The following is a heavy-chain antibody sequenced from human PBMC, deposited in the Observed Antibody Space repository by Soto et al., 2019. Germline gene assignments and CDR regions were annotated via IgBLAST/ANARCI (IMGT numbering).Heavy chain of an antibody. J-gene: IGHJ6*03. CDR1: GFTFDDYA. D-gene: IGHD2-15*01. V-gene: IGHV3-9*01. CDR3: AKDGGPGGYYYYDMDV. CDR2: ISWNSGSI. Sequence: EVQLVESGGGLVQPGRSLRLSCAASGFTFDDYAMHWVRQAPGKGLEWVSGISWNSGSIGYADSVKGRFTISRDNAKNSLYLQMNSLRAEDTAVYYWAKDGGPGGYYYYDMDVWGKGTTVTVAS.